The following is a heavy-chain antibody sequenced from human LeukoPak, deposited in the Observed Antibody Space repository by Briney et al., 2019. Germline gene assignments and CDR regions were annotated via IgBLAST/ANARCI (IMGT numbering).Heavy chain of an antibody. V-gene: IGHV5-51*01. Sequence: GESLKISCKGSGYSFTSYWIGWVRQMPGKGLEWMGIIYPGDSDTRYSLSFQGQVTISADKSISTAYLQWSSLKASDTAMYYCARLKYYYDSSGYSLGFDYWGQGTLVTVSS. D-gene: IGHD3-22*01. CDR1: GYSFTSYW. J-gene: IGHJ4*02. CDR3: ARLKYYYDSSGYSLGFDY. CDR2: IYPGDSDT.